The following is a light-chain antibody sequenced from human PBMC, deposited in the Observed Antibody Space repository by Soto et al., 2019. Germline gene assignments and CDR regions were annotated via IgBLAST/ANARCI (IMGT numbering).Light chain of an antibody. CDR3: SSFTGSFTHV. CDR1: SGDIGGYNY. V-gene: IGLV2-14*03. CDR2: DVT. Sequence: QSVLTQPASVSGSPGQSITISCAGTSGDIGGYNYVSWYQQLPGKAPKLIIFDVTDRPSGVSDRFSGSKSGNTASLTISGLRPGDEADYYCSSFTGSFTHVLGTGTKLTVL. J-gene: IGLJ1*01.